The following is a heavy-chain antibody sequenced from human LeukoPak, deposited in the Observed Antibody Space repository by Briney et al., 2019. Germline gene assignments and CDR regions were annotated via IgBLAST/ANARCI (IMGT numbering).Heavy chain of an antibody. CDR2: ISSSSSYI. V-gene: IGHV3-21*01. J-gene: IGHJ6*02. CDR1: GFTLSSYS. Sequence: GGSLRLSCAASGFTLSSYSMNWVRQAPGKGLEWVSSISSSSSYIYYADSVKGRFTISRDNAKNSLYLQMNSLRAEDTAVYYCASATHYYYGMDVWGQGTTVTVSS. CDR3: ASATHYYYGMDV.